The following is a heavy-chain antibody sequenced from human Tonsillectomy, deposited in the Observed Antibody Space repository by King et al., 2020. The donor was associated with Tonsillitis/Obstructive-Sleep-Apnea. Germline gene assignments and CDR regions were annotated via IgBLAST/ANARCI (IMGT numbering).Heavy chain of an antibody. V-gene: IGHV5-51*01. D-gene: IGHD2-15*01. CDR3: ARHGSGGSWGAFDI. Sequence: QLVQSGPEVKKPGESLKISCQRSGYVFTTFWIGWVRQMPGRGLEWMGIIYPGDSDTTYSPSFQGQVTMSVDKSINTACLQWGSLKASDTAIYYCARHGSGGSWGAFDIWGQGTVVTVSS. CDR1: GYVFTTFW. J-gene: IGHJ3*02. CDR2: IYPGDSDT.